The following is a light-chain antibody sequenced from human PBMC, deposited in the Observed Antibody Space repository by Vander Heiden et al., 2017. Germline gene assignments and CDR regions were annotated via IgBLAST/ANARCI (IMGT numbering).Light chain of an antibody. V-gene: IGKV1-27*01. CDR1: QGISNY. J-gene: IGKJ1*01. CDR3: QKYNSAAWT. Sequence: DIQMTQSPSSLSASVGDRVTITCRASQGISNYLAWYQQKPGKVPKLLISGASTLQSGVPSRFSGSGSGTHFTLTISSLQPEDVATYYCQKYNSAAWTFGQGTKVEIK. CDR2: GAS.